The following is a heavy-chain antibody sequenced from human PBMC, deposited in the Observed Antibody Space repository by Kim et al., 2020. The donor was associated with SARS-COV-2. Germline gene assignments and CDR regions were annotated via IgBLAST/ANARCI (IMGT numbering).Heavy chain of an antibody. CDR1: GDSISSSSYY. CDR3: ARRRRQQLPKGLVSGFDP. J-gene: IGHJ5*02. Sequence: SETLSLTCTVSGDSISSSSYYWGWIRQPPGKGLEWIGSIYYSGSTYYNPSLKSRVTISVDTSKNQFSLKLSSVTAADTAVYYCARRRRQQLPKGLVSGFDPWGQGTLVTVSS. D-gene: IGHD6-13*01. V-gene: IGHV4-39*01. CDR2: IYYSGST.